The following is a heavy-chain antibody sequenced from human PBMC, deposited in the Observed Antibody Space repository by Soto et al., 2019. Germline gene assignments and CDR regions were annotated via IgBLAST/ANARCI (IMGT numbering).Heavy chain of an antibody. CDR1: GFTFSSYG. CDR3: EKGGSGYWYFDL. V-gene: IGHV3-30*18. J-gene: IGHJ2*01. CDR2: ISYDGSNK. Sequence: QVQLVESGGGVVQPGRSLKLSCAASGFTFSSYGMHWVRQAPGKGLEWVAVISYDGSNKYYADSVKGRFTISRDNSKNTLYLQMNSLRAEDTAVYYCEKGGSGYWYFDLWGRGTLVTVSS. D-gene: IGHD3-10*01.